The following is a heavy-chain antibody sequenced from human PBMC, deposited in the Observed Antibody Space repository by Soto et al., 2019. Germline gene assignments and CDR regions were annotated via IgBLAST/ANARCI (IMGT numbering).Heavy chain of an antibody. CDR2: IYWDDDK. Sequence: QITLKESGPTLVKPTQTLTLTCTFSGFSLSTSGVGVGWIRQPPGKALEWLALIYWDDDKRYSPSLKSRLTIPKDPSNIPVVLTKTNMDPVDTATYYCAHSWYCSGGSCYYTYYFDYWGQGTLVTVSS. D-gene: IGHD2-15*01. CDR3: AHSWYCSGGSCYYTYYFDY. J-gene: IGHJ4*02. V-gene: IGHV2-5*02. CDR1: GFSLSTSGVG.